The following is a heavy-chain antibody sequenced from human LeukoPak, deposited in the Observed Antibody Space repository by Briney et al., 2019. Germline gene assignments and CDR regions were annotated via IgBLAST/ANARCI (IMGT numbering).Heavy chain of an antibody. V-gene: IGHV3-30*02. CDR1: GFTFSSYG. D-gene: IGHD1-1*01. J-gene: IGHJ6*03. CDR3: AKKGQAGTGRNYMDV. CDR2: IRYDGSNK. Sequence: GGSLRLSCAASGFTFSSYGMHWVRQAPGKGLEWVAFIRYDGSNKYYADSVKGRFTISRDNSKNTLYLQMNSLRAEDTAVYYCAKKGQAGTGRNYMDVWGKGTTVTVAS.